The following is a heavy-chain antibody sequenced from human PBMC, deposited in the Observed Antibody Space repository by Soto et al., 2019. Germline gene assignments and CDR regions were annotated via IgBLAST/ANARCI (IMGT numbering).Heavy chain of an antibody. CDR2: ISGSGGST. D-gene: IGHD3-9*01. CDR3: AKDFDILTGYSDGMDV. CDR1: GFTFSSYA. Sequence: FLRLSCAASGFTFSSYAMSWVRQAPGKGLEWVSAISGSGGSTYYADSVKGRFTISRDNSKNTLYLQMNSLRAEDTAVYYCAKDFDILTGYSDGMDVWGQGTTVTVSS. J-gene: IGHJ6*02. V-gene: IGHV3-23*01.